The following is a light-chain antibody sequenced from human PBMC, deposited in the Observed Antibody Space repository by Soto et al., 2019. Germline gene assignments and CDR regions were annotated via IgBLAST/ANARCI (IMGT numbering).Light chain of an antibody. CDR1: QSISSW. CDR3: QQYNSYST. CDR2: KAS. J-gene: IGKJ1*01. Sequence: DIQMTQSPSTLSASVGDRVTITCRASQSISSWLAWYQQKPGKAPKLLIYKASSLESGVPSGFSGSGSGTQFTPTISRLQPDDFATDYCQQYNSYSTFGQGTKVEIK. V-gene: IGKV1-5*03.